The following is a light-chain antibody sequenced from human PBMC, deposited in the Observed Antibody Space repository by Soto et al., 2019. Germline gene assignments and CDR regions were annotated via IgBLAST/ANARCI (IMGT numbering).Light chain of an antibody. CDR1: QSVPSDW. Sequence: EIVLTQSPGTLSLSPGERATLSCRASQSVPSDWLAWYRHKPGQAPRLLIYGASSRATGVPDRVSGSGSGTDFTLTINRLEPEDSAVYYCQQHTVSMYTFGQGTKLEIK. J-gene: IGKJ2*01. CDR3: QQHTVSMYT. CDR2: GAS. V-gene: IGKV3-20*01.